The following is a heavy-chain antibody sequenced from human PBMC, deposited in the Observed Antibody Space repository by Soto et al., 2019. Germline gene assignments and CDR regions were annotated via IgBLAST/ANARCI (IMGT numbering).Heavy chain of an antibody. J-gene: IGHJ6*03. CDR3: ARGIARSTRRQLGYYYYMDV. V-gene: IGHV4-39*07. Sequence: SETLSLTCTVSGGSISSSSYYWGWIRQPPGKGLEWIGSIYYSGSTYYNPSLKSRVTISVDTSKNQFSLKLSSVTAADTAVYYCARGIARSTRRQLGYYYYMDVWGKGTTVTVSS. D-gene: IGHD2-2*01. CDR2: IYYSGST. CDR1: GGSISSSSYY.